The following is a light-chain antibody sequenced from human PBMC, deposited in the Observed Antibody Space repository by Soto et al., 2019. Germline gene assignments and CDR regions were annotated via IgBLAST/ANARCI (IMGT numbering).Light chain of an antibody. CDR3: SSYSRSSTLYV. CDR2: EVT. Sequence: QSALTHPASVSGSPGQSITIPCTGTSSDVGGYNYVSWYQQLPGKAPKLLIYEVTDRPSGVSNRFSGSRSGNTASLTISGLQGEDEADYYCSSYSRSSTLYVFGTGTKVTVL. V-gene: IGLV2-14*01. CDR1: SSDVGGYNY. J-gene: IGLJ1*01.